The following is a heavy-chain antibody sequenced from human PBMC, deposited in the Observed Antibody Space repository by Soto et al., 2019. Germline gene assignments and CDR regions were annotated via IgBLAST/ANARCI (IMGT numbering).Heavy chain of an antibody. CDR1: GGSIISDSYY. J-gene: IGHJ5*02. CDR2: IYYSGST. CDR3: ARSVDP. Sequence: SETLSLTCTVPGGSIISDSYYWALIRQPPGKGLEWIGNIYYSGSTFYNPPLKSRVTISIDTSKNQFALRLSSVTAADTAVYYRARSVDPWGQGTLVTVS. V-gene: IGHV4-39*06.